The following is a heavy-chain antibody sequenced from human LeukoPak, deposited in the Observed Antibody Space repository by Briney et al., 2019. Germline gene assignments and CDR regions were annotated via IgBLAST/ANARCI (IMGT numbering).Heavy chain of an antibody. Sequence: ASVKVSCKASGGTFSSYAISWVRQAPGQGLEWMGRIIPILGIANYAQKFQGRATITADKSTSTAYMELSSLRSEDTAVYYCASLDTAMDYYYYGMDVWGQGTTVTVSS. D-gene: IGHD5-18*01. J-gene: IGHJ6*02. CDR2: IIPILGIA. CDR3: ASLDTAMDYYYYGMDV. CDR1: GGTFSSYA. V-gene: IGHV1-69*04.